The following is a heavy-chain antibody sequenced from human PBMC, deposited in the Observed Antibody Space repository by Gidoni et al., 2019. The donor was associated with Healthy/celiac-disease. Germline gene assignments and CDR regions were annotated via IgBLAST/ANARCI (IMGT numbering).Heavy chain of an antibody. J-gene: IGHJ5*02. CDR1: ASTFSSDL. Sequence: EVPLVVSGGGLVQPGGSLGLSFDASASTFSSDLMSWVRQAPGKGLEWVANIKQDGSEKDYVDSVKGRFTISRDNAKNALYLQMNSLRGEDTAVYYCARVSGGRWFDPWGQGTLVTVSS. D-gene: IGHD2-15*01. CDR3: ARVSGGRWFDP. V-gene: IGHV3-7*01. CDR2: IKQDGSEK.